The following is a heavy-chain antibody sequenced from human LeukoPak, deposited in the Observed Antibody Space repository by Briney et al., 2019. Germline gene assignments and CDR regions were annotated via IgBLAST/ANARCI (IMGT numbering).Heavy chain of an antibody. CDR2: IYTSGST. V-gene: IGHV4-4*07. Sequence: SETLSPTCTVSGGSISSYYWSWIRQPAGKGLEWIGRIYTSGSTNYNSSLKSRVTMSVDTSKNQFSLKLSSVTAADTAVYYCARDRESSSWYRDFDYWGQGTLVTVSS. CDR3: ARDRESSSWYRDFDY. D-gene: IGHD6-13*01. J-gene: IGHJ4*02. CDR1: GGSISSYY.